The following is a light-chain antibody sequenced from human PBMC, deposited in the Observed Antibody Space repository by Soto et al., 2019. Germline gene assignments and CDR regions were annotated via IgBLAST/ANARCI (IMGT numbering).Light chain of an antibody. CDR2: DAS. CDR3: QQRSNWPPT. Sequence: ETVLTQSPVTLSLSPGERATLFCRASQSVSSYLAWYQQKPGQAPRLLIYDASNRASGIPARFSGSGSGTDFTLTSSSLEPEDFAFYYCQQRSNWPPTFGGGTRVEIK. V-gene: IGKV3-11*01. J-gene: IGKJ4*01. CDR1: QSVSSY.